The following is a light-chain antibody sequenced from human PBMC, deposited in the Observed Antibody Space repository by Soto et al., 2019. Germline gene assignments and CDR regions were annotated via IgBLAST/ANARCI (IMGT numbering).Light chain of an antibody. CDR3: QQYDNWPTT. CDR1: QSVGSN. J-gene: IGKJ3*01. CDR2: DAS. Sequence: EIVMTQSPGTLSVSPGERATLSCRASQSVGSNLAWYQQKPGQAPRLLIYDASARPTGIPPRFSGSESGTEFTLTISSMRSEDLAIYYCQQYDNWPTTFGPGTKVDF. V-gene: IGKV3-15*01.